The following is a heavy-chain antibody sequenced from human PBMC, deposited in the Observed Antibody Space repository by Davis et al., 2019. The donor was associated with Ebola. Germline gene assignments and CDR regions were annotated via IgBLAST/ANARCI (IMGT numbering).Heavy chain of an antibody. J-gene: IGHJ4*02. CDR1: GFTVSSNY. CDR3: AGGDLFDY. CDR2: ISSSGSYI. Sequence: GSLSLSCAASGFTVSSNYMSWVRQAPGKGLEWVSSISSSGSYIYYADSLKGRFTISRDNAKNSLYLQMNSLRAEEKAVYYSAGGDLFDYWGQGTLVTVSS. V-gene: IGHV3-21*01.